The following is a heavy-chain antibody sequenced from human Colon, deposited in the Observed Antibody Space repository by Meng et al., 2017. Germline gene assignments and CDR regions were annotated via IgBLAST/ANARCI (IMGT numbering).Heavy chain of an antibody. J-gene: IGHJ4*02. CDR3: AKELANARPFDY. V-gene: IGHV3-23*01. CDR2: VTIDGAT. Sequence: GGSLRLSCAASGFIFTNYDMSWVRQAPGTGPEWVSTVTIDGATHYADSVKGRFSISRDNSKNTLFLQMNSLRVEDTAIYYCAKELANARPFDYWGQGTLVTVSS. D-gene: IGHD2-2*01. CDR1: GFIFTNYD.